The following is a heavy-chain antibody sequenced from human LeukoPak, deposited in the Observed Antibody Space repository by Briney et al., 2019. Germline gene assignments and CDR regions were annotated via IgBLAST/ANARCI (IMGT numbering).Heavy chain of an antibody. CDR2: ISAYNGNT. Sequence: GASVQVTCKASGYTFTSYRISWLRQPPAQGLEWMGWISAYNGNTNYAQKLQGRVTMTTDTSTSTAYMELRSLRSDDTAVYYCARGRLMVRGVFDYWGQGTLVTVSS. J-gene: IGHJ4*02. V-gene: IGHV1-18*01. CDR1: GYTFTSYR. D-gene: IGHD3-10*01. CDR3: ARGRLMVRGVFDY.